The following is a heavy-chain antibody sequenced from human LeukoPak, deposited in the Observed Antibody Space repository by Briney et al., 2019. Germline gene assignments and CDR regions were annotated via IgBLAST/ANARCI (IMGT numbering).Heavy chain of an antibody. V-gene: IGHV4-31*03. J-gene: IGHJ4*02. CDR2: IYYSGST. Sequence: SETLSLTCTVSGDSISDGGYYWSWIRQHPGKGLERIGYIYYSGSTYYNPSLKSRITISVDTSKNQFSLKLNSVTAADTAVYFCARGVYSAFDYWGQGTLVTVSS. D-gene: IGHD2-21*01. CDR1: GDSISDGGYY. CDR3: ARGVYSAFDY.